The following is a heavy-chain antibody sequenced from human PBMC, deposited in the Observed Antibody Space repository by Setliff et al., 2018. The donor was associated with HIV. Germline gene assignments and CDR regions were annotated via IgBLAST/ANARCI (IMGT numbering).Heavy chain of an antibody. Sequence: SETLSLTCTVPGDSITSNSYYWGWIRQSPGKGLEWIGTMHHSGSTYYNPSLKSRVAIFIDPSKNQFSLKLTSVTAADTAVYYCARHHELTAHGLFDSWGQGTLVTVSS. CDR3: ARHHELTAHGLFDS. CDR2: MHHSGST. CDR1: GDSITSNSYY. J-gene: IGHJ4*02. D-gene: IGHD1-7*01. V-gene: IGHV4-39*01.